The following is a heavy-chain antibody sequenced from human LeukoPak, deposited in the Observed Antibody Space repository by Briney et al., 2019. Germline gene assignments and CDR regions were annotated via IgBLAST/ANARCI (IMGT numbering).Heavy chain of an antibody. D-gene: IGHD6-13*01. CDR1: GYTFTSYG. V-gene: IGHV1-18*01. CDR2: ISPYNGNT. Sequence: ASVKVSCKASGYTFTSYGISWVRQAPGQGLEWMGWISPYNGNTKYPQKLQGRVTMTTDTSTSTAYMELRSLRSDDTAVYYCAREASSSWPNWFDPWGQGTLVTVSS. CDR3: AREASSSWPNWFDP. J-gene: IGHJ5*02.